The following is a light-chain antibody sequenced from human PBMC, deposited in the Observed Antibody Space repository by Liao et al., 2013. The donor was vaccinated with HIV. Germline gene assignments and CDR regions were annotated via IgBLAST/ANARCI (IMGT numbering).Light chain of an antibody. Sequence: SYELTQPPSVSVSPGQTASITCSGDKLGDEYASWYQQKPGQSPVLVIYQDTRRPSGIPERFSGSNSGNTATLTISETQAMDEADYYCQTWDNTIVVFGGGTESDRP. CDR2: QDT. V-gene: IGLV3-1*01. CDR3: QTWDNTIVV. J-gene: IGLJ2*01. CDR1: KLGDEY.